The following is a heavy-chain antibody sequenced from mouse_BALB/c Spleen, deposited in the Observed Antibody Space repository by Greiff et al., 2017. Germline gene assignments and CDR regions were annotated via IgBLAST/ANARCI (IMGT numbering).Heavy chain of an antibody. Sequence: EVQLQQSGPELVKPGASVKIPCKASGYTFTDYNMDWVKQSHGKSLEWIGDINPNNGGTIYNQKFKGKATLTVDKSSSTAYMELRSLTSEDTAVYYGARKEVRRGYYAMDYWGQGTSVTVSS. CDR3: ARKEVRRGYYAMDY. V-gene: IGHV1-18*01. D-gene: IGHD2-14*01. CDR1: GYTFTDYN. J-gene: IGHJ4*01. CDR2: INPNNGGT.